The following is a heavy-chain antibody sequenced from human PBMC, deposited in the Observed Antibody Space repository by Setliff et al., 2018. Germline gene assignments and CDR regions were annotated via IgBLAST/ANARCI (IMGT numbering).Heavy chain of an antibody. CDR1: GGSFSGYY. Sequence: PSETLSLTCAVYGGSFSGYYWSWIRQPPGKGLEWIGEINRSGSTNYNPSLKSRVTISVDTPKNQFSLKLTSVTAADTAVYYCARRPLYHYDFWSNWFDPWGQGTLVTVSS. J-gene: IGHJ5*02. D-gene: IGHD3-3*01. CDR3: ARRPLYHYDFWSNWFDP. CDR2: INRSGST. V-gene: IGHV4-34*01.